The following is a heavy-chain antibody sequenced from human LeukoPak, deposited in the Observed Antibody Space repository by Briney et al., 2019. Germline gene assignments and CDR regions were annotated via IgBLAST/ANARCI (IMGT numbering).Heavy chain of an antibody. CDR3: AKDSYDRSGYYYYYFAY. V-gene: IGHV3-30*18. Sequence: GGSLRLSCAASGFTFSSSGMHWVRQAPGKGLEMVAVISYDGSNKYYADYVKGRFTISRDNSKNTLYLQMNSLRAGDTAVYYCAKDSYDRSGYYYYYFAYWGQGTQVTVSS. D-gene: IGHD3-22*01. CDR1: GFTFSSSG. J-gene: IGHJ4*02. CDR2: ISYDGSNK.